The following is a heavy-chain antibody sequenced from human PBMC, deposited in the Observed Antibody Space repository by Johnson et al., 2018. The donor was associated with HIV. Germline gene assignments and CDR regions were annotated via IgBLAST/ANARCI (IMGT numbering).Heavy chain of an antibody. J-gene: IGHJ3*01. V-gene: IGHV3-66*02. D-gene: IGHD6-13*01. CDR1: GFTVSSNF. CDR2: IYRGGST. CDR3: ARDGKYSSIGPDAFDV. Sequence: VQLVESGGGLVQPGGSLRLSCAASGFTVSSNFMTWVHQAPGKGLEWVPVIYRGGSTYYADSVKGRFTISRDHSENTLYLQMNSLRPEDTAVYFCARDGKYSSIGPDAFDVWGQGTMVTVSS.